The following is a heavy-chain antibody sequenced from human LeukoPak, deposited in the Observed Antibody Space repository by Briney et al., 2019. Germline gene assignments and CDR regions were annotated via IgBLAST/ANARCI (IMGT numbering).Heavy chain of an antibody. CDR3: ARDSSDEYYDFWSGPLPFDY. V-gene: IGHV4-30-2*01. CDR1: GGSISSGGYY. J-gene: IGHJ4*02. Sequence: PSETLSLTCTVSGGSISSGGYYWSWIRQPPGKGLEWIGYIYHSGSTYYNPFLKSRVTISVDRSKNQFSLKLSSVTAADTAVYYCARDSSDEYYDFWSGPLPFDYWGQGTLVTVSS. D-gene: IGHD3-3*01. CDR2: IYHSGST.